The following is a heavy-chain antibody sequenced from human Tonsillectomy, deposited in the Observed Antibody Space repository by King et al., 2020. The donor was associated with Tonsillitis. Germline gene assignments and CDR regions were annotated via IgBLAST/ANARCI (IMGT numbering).Heavy chain of an antibody. V-gene: IGHV4-39*01. CDR3: ARHGSMTSVTFVY. Sequence: QLQESGPGLMKPSETLSLTCTVSGGPISSSSYYWGWIRQSPGKGLEWIGSIYYSGNTYYSPSLKSRVTIFLETSKNQFSLKLNSVTAADTGVYYCARHGSMTSVTFVYWGQGSLVTGSS. D-gene: IGHD4-17*01. CDR2: IYYSGNT. CDR1: GGPISSSSYY. J-gene: IGHJ4*02.